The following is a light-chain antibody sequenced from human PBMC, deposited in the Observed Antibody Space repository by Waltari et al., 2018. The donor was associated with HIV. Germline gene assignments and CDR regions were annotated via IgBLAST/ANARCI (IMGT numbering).Light chain of an antibody. Sequence: DIVMTQSPLSLTVTPGEPASISCRSRQSLLHTNGYNYLDWYLQKPGQSPQLLISLASNRASGVPDRFSGSGSGSDFTLKISRVEPEDVGIYYCMQALQTPYTFGQGTKLEIK. J-gene: IGKJ2*01. CDR1: QSLLHTNGYNY. V-gene: IGKV2-28*01. CDR2: LAS. CDR3: MQALQTPYT.